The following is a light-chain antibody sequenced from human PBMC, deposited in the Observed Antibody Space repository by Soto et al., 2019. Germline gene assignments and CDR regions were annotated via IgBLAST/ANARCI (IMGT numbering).Light chain of an antibody. CDR1: QSVSSY. CDR3: QQYHNWPPIT. CDR2: DAS. J-gene: IGKJ5*01. Sequence: EIVLTQSPATLSLSPGERATLSCKASQSVSSYLAWYQQKPGQAPRLLIYDASNRASGIPARLTGSGSGTEFALTISSLQSEDFAIYYCQQYHNWPPITFGQGTRLEIK. V-gene: IGKV3-11*01.